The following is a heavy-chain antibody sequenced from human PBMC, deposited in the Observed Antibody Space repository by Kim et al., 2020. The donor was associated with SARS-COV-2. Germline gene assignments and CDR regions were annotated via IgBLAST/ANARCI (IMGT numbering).Heavy chain of an antibody. CDR3: ARTPSYCSGGSCYSGAFDI. CDR2: INHSGST. Sequence: SETLSLTCAVYGGSFSGYYWSWIRQPPGKGLEWIGEINHSGSTNYNPSLKSRVTISVDTSKNQFSLKLSSVTAADTAVYYCARTPSYCSGGSCYSGAFDIWGQGTMVTVSS. CDR1: GGSFSGYY. D-gene: IGHD2-15*01. V-gene: IGHV4-34*01. J-gene: IGHJ3*02.